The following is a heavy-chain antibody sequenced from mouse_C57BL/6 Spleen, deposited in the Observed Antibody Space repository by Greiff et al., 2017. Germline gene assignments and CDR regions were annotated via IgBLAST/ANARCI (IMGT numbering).Heavy chain of an antibody. V-gene: IGHV1-69*01. Sequence: QLQQPGAELLMPGSSVKLSCKASGYTFTSYWMHWVKQRPGQGLEWIGEIDPSDSYTNYNQKFKGKSTLTVDKSSSTAYMQLSSLTSEDSAVYYCARSPYAMDYWGQGTSVTVSS. CDR1: GYTFTSYW. CDR2: IDPSDSYT. J-gene: IGHJ4*01. CDR3: ARSPYAMDY.